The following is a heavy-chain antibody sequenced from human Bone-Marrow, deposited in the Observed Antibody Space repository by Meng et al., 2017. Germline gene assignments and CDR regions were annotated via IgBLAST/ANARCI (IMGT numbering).Heavy chain of an antibody. V-gene: IGHV4-39*07. Sequence: LQPQVVAPGPVTPSETLDLSCTVSGGSISSRSYNWGWIRQPPGKGLEWIGSIYYSGSTYYNPSLKSRVTISVDTSKNQFSLKLSSVTAADTAVYYRAIGGSSWDEYFQHWGQGTLVTVSS. D-gene: IGHD6-13*01. CDR3: AIGGSSWDEYFQH. J-gene: IGHJ1*01. CDR2: IYYSGST. CDR1: GGSISSRSYN.